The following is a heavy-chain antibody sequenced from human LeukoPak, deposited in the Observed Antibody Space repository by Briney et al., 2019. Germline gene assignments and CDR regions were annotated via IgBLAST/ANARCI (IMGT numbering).Heavy chain of an antibody. D-gene: IGHD1-1*01. CDR3: ARTPTGTFSFAWFGP. Sequence: SETLSLTCTVSGGSISSSSYSWGWIRQPPGKGLEWIGNIYFSGRTYHNPSLKSRVTLHVDTSKNQLSLKMASVTASDTAVYYCARTPTGTFSFAWFGPWGQGKLVTVSS. CDR2: IYFSGRT. CDR1: GGSISSSSYS. V-gene: IGHV4-39*01. J-gene: IGHJ5*02.